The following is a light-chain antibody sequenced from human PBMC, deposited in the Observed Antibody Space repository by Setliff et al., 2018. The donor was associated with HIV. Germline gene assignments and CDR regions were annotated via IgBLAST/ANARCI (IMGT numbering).Light chain of an antibody. CDR3: CSYAGSYKV. V-gene: IGLV2-11*01. CDR2: DVS. Sequence: QSVLTQPHSVSGSPGQSVTISCTGTSSDFGGYNYVSWYQQHPGKAPKLMIYDVSKRPSGVPDRFSGSKSGNTASLTISGLQAEDEADYYCCSYAGSYKVFGTGTKVTVL. J-gene: IGLJ1*01. CDR1: SSDFGGYNY.